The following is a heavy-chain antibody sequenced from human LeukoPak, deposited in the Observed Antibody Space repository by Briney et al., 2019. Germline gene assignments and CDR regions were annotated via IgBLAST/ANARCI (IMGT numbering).Heavy chain of an antibody. V-gene: IGHV3-7*04. CDR1: GFNFSDSR. Sequence: GGSLRLSCATSGFNFSDSRMTWVRQAPGKGLQWVANINRDGTEKHFLDSVEGRFTISRDNAKKSLYLLMKSLRPQDTAVYFCVRGDWYFESWGQGTLVTVSS. J-gene: IGHJ4*02. D-gene: IGHD2-21*01. CDR3: VRGDWYFES. CDR2: INRDGTEK.